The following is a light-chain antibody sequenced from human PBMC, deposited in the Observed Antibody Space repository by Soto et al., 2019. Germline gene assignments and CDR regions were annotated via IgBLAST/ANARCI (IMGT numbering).Light chain of an antibody. Sequence: QSVLTQPPSASGTPGQRVTISCSGSSSNIGSNTVNWYQQLPGTAPKLLIYSNNQRPSGVPDRFSGSKSGTSASLAISGLQSEDEADCYCAAWDDSLNGPVFGGGTKLTVL. CDR2: SNN. CDR3: AAWDDSLNGPV. J-gene: IGLJ2*01. V-gene: IGLV1-44*01. CDR1: SSNIGSNT.